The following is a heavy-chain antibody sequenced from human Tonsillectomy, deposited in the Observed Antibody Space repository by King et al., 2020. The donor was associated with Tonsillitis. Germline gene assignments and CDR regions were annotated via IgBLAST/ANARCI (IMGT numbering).Heavy chain of an antibody. J-gene: IGHJ5*02. V-gene: IGHV2-26*02. Sequence: VTLKESAPVLVKPTETLTLTCTVSGFSLNNGKMGVSWIRQSPGKALEWLAYIFSNDRKSYSTSLERRLTISMDTSKDQVALMMNNMDPADTGTYYCVRIHSLWVGLLEGIRFDPWGQGTLVTVSS. CDR1: GFSLNNGKMG. CDR2: IFSNDRK. CDR3: VRIHSLWVGLLEGIRFDP. D-gene: IGHD3-16*01.